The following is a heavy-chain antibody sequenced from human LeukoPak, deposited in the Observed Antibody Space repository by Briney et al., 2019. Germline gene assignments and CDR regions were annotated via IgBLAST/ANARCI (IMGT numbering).Heavy chain of an antibody. CDR2: ISYDGSNK. CDR1: GFTFSSYG. D-gene: IGHD3-3*01. Sequence: GGSLRLSCAASGFTFSSYGMHWVRQAPGKGLEWVAVISYDGSNKYYADSVKGRFTISRDNSKNTLYLQMNSLRAEDTAVYYCAKDQAYSGYDFWSGYYKTHYYYGMDVWGQGTTVTVPS. CDR3: AKDQAYSGYDFWSGYYKTHYYYGMDV. J-gene: IGHJ6*02. V-gene: IGHV3-30*18.